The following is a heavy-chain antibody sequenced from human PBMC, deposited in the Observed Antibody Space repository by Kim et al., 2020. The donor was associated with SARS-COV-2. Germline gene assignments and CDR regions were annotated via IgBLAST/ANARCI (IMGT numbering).Heavy chain of an antibody. D-gene: IGHD3-22*01. CDR3: ARDLSPRVGYDSSGYRHEAKYWLDP. CDR2: INSDGSST. CDR1: GFTFSSYW. Sequence: GGSLRLSCAASGFTFSSYWMHWVRQAPGKGLVWVSRINSDGSSTSYADSVKGRFTISRDNAKNTLYLQMNSLRAEDTAVYYCARDLSPRVGYDSSGYRHEAKYWLDPWGQETLVTVSS. V-gene: IGHV3-74*01. J-gene: IGHJ5*02.